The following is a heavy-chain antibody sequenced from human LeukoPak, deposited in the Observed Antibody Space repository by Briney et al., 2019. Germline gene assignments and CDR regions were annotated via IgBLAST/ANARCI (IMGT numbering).Heavy chain of an antibody. CDR2: IIPIFGTA. CDR1: GGTFSSYA. J-gene: IGHJ4*02. CDR3: ARDSSSFYYDSSGLGY. Sequence: ASVKVSCKASGGTFSSYAISWVRQAPGQGLEWMGRIIPIFGTANYAHKFQGRVTITTDESTSTAYMELSSLRSEDTAVYYCARDSSSFYYDSSGLGYWGQGTLVTVSS. V-gene: IGHV1-69*05. D-gene: IGHD3-22*01.